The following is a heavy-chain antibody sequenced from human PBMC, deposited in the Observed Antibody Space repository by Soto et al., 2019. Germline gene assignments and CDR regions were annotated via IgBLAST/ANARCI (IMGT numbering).Heavy chain of an antibody. CDR2: TYYRSRWYS. CDR3: ARSEEDSDYYYYGLDV. CDR1: GDSVSSSSVA. D-gene: IGHD2-15*01. Sequence: SQTLSLTCVISGDSVSSSSVAWNWVRQTPSRGLEWLGRTYYRSRWYSDFAVSVRGRIVINADTSKNQFSLQLNSVAPEDTAVYFCARSEEDSDYYYYGLDVWGQGTTVTVSS. J-gene: IGHJ6*02. V-gene: IGHV6-1*01.